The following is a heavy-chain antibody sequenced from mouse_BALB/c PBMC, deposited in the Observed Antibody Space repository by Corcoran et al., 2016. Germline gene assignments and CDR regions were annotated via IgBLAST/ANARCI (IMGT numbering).Heavy chain of an antibody. J-gene: IGHJ1*01. CDR2: INTYTGEP. Sequence: QIQLVQSGPELKKPGETVKISCKASGYTFTNYGMNWVKQAPGKGLKWMGWINTYTGEPTYADDFKGRFAFSFETSASTAYLQINNLKNEDTATYFCASYYGSSWYFDVCGAGTTVTVSS. V-gene: IGHV9-3-1*01. CDR3: ASYYGSSWYFDV. CDR1: GYTFTNYG. D-gene: IGHD1-1*01.